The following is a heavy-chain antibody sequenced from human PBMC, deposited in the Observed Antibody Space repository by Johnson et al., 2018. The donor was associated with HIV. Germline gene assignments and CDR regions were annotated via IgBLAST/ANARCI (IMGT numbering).Heavy chain of an antibody. V-gene: IGHV3-15*01. Sequence: VQLVESGGGLVKPGGSLRLSCAASGFTFSNAWMSWVRQAPGKGLEWVGRIKSKTDGGTTDYAAPVKGRFTISRDNSKTTLYLQMNSLRAEDTAVYYCAKGGEYSSSWSAFDIWGQGTMVTVSS. CDR2: IKSKTDGGTT. D-gene: IGHD6-6*01. CDR3: AKGGEYSSSWSAFDI. J-gene: IGHJ3*02. CDR1: GFTFSNAW.